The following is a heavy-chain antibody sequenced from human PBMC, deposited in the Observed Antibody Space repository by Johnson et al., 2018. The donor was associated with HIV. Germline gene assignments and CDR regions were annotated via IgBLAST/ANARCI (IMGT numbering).Heavy chain of an antibody. CDR1: GFTFDDYA. CDR2: IRWNSGSI. V-gene: IGHV3-9*01. Sequence: VQLVESGGGLVQPGRSLRLSCAASGFTFDDYAMHWVRQAPGKGLEWVSGIRWNSGSIGYADYVKGRFTISRDNAKNSLYLQMNSLRAEDTAVYYCAKGDGYNYAFDIWGQGTMVTVSS. CDR3: AKGDGYNYAFDI. J-gene: IGHJ3*02. D-gene: IGHD5-24*01.